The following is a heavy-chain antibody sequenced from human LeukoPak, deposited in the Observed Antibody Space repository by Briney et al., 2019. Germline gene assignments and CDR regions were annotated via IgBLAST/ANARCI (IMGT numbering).Heavy chain of an antibody. CDR1: GFTFDDYG. D-gene: IGHD2-15*01. CDR2: INWNGVST. Sequence: GGSLRLSCAASGFTFDDYGMSWVRQGPGKGLEWVSGINWNGVSTGYADSVKGQFTISRDHAKNSLYLQMNSLRAEDTALYYCARGHFRKYCSGGSCPSPGDDWGQGTLVTVSS. CDR3: ARGHFRKYCSGGSCPSPGDD. J-gene: IGHJ4*02. V-gene: IGHV3-20*04.